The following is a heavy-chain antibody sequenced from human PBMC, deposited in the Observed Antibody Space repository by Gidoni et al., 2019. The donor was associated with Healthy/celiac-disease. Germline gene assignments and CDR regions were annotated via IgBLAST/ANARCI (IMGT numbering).Heavy chain of an antibody. CDR1: GGSISSGGYS. D-gene: IGHD2-21*02. CDR2: IYHSGSN. CDR3: ARGGVGGDYAFDY. V-gene: IGHV4-30-2*01. Sequence: QLQLQESGSGLVKPSQTLSLTCAVSGGSISSGGYSCSWIRQPPGKGLEWIGYIYHSGSNYYNPSLKSRVTISVDRSKNQFSLKLSSVTAADTAVYYCARGGVGGDYAFDYWGQGTLVTVSS. J-gene: IGHJ4*02.